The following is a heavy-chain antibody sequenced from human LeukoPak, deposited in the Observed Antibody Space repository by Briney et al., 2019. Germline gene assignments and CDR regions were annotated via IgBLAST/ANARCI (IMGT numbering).Heavy chain of an antibody. V-gene: IGHV1-69*06. J-gene: IGHJ5*02. D-gene: IGHD6-6*01. CDR2: IIPIFGTA. CDR1: GGTFSSYA. Sequence: SVKVSCRASGGTFSSYAISWVRQAPGQGLEWMGGIIPIFGTANYAQKFQGRVTITADKSTSTAYMELSSLRSEDTAVYYCARDLEYSSSSNWFDPWGQGTLVTVSS. CDR3: ARDLEYSSSSNWFDP.